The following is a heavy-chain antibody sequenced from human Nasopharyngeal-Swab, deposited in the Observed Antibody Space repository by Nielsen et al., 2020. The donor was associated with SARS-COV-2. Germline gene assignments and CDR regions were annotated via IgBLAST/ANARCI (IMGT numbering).Heavy chain of an antibody. J-gene: IGHJ4*02. CDR2: ITGNSGT. V-gene: IGHV3-9*01. Sequence: SLKISCAASGFTYDDYAMHWVRQAPGKGLEWVSGITGNSGTGYTDPVKGRFTISRDNARNSLYLQMNSLRVDDTALYYCTKGRADYSNPSFDNWGQGTLVTVSS. CDR1: GFTYDDYA. D-gene: IGHD4-11*01. CDR3: TKGRADYSNPSFDN.